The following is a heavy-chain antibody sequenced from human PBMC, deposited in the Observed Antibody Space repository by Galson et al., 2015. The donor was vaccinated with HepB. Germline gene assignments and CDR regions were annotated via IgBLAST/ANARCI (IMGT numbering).Heavy chain of an antibody. CDR2: IRYDGSNK. J-gene: IGHJ4*02. V-gene: IGHV3-30*02. CDR1: GFTFSSYG. Sequence: SLRLSCAASGFTFSSYGMHWVRQAPGKGLEWVAFIRYDGSNKYYADSVKGRFTISRDNSKNTLYLQMNSLRAEDTAVYYCAKDSGSGVVPAAGKRYFDYWGQGTLVTVSS. D-gene: IGHD2-2*01. CDR3: AKDSGSGVVPAAGKRYFDY.